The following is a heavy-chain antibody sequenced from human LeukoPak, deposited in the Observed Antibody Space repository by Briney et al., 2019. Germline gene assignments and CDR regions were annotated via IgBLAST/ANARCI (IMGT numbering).Heavy chain of an antibody. D-gene: IGHD3-3*01. CDR2: IYPGDSDT. CDR1: GYSFTSYW. V-gene: IGHV5-51*01. CDR3: ARHKGDFWSGYPWYFDY. Sequence: GESLKISCKGSGYSFTSYWIGWVRHMPGKGVEWMGIIYPGDSDTRYSPYFQGQVNISANKSISTAYLQWSSLKGSDTAMYYCARHKGDFWSGYPWYFDYWGQGTLVTVSS. J-gene: IGHJ4*02.